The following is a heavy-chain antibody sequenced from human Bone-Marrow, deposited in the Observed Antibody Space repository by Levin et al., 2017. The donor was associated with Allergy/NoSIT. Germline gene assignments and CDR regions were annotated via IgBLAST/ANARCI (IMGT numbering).Heavy chain of an antibody. CDR1: GFNFNDYT. D-gene: IGHD2-2*01. CDR3: GRDMGCTITSCLSYYYYYGLDV. CDR2: ITWDGKNT. Sequence: PGGSLRLSCAASGFNFNDYTMVWVRQAPGKGLEWVSLITWDGKNTYYADSVKGRFTISRDNNKNSLYLQMSSLRGEDTALYYCGRDMGCTITSCLSYYYYYGLDVWGQGTTVTVSS. V-gene: IGHV3-43*01. J-gene: IGHJ6*01.